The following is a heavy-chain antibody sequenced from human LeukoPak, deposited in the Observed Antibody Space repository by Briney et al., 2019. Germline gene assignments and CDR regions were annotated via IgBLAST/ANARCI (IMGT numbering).Heavy chain of an antibody. Sequence: GGSLRLSCAASGFTFSSYGMHWVRQAPGKGLEWVAFIRYDGSNKYYADSVKGRFTISRDNSKNTLYLQMNSLRAEGTAVYYCGKDPDFSADYWGQGTLVTVSS. V-gene: IGHV3-30*02. CDR2: IRYDGSNK. J-gene: IGHJ4*02. CDR1: GFTFSSYG. CDR3: GKDPDFSADY. D-gene: IGHD3/OR15-3a*01.